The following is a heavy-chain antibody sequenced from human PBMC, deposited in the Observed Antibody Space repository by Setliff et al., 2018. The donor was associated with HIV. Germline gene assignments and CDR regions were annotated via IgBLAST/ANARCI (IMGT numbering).Heavy chain of an antibody. CDR3: VRDPGYDSGWSGTTFDY. V-gene: IGHV4-61*09. Sequence: PSETLSLTCTVSGGSIRRGDYYWSWIRQPAGEGLEWIGQISSSGSTNYNPSLKNRVTLSLDTSKNQFSLKLRSVFAGDTAVYYCVRDPGYDSGWSGTTFDYWGQGTRVTVSS. CDR2: ISSSGST. J-gene: IGHJ4*02. D-gene: IGHD6-19*01. CDR1: GGSIRRGDYY.